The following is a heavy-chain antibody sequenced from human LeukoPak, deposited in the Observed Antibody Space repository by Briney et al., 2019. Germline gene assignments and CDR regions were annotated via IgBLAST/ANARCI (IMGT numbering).Heavy chain of an antibody. CDR2: IKQEGSEK. D-gene: IGHD4-23*01. J-gene: IGHJ4*01. CDR3: ARGGNTPFDS. V-gene: IGHV3-7*01. Sequence: GGSLRLSSAASVVTFSNYWMSCGRQAPGEGGEWGGTIKQEGSEKFYVESVTGRFTISSDNATNSLYLQMNSLTAEDTAVYYCARGGNTPFDSWGQGTLVTVS. CDR1: VVTFSNYW.